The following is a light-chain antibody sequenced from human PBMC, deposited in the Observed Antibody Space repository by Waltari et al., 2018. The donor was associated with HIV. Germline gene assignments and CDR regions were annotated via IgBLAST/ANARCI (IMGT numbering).Light chain of an antibody. Sequence: QSTLTQPRSVSGSPGQSVTISCTGTSSDVGRYDYVSWYQQHPGKAPKLIIYDVTTRPSVCPDRCSGSKSGNTASLTISGLQAGDESDFYCCSYAGGYTLVFGGGTKLTVL. CDR3: CSYAGGYTLV. CDR1: SSDVGRYDY. CDR2: DVT. V-gene: IGLV2-11*01. J-gene: IGLJ2*01.